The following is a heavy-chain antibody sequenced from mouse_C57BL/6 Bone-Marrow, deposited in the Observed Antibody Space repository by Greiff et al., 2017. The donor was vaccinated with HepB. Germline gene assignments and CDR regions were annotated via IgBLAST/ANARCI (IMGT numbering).Heavy chain of an antibody. CDR1: GFTFSDYG. Sequence: EVMLVESGGGLVKPGGSLKLSCAASGFTFSDYGMHWVRQAPEKGLEWVAYISSGSSTKYYADTVKGRFTITRDNAKNTLFLQMTSLRSEDTAMYYCARRYGSSYFAYWGQGTLVTVSA. J-gene: IGHJ3*01. V-gene: IGHV5-17*01. D-gene: IGHD1-1*01. CDR3: ARRYGSSYFAY. CDR2: ISSGSSTK.